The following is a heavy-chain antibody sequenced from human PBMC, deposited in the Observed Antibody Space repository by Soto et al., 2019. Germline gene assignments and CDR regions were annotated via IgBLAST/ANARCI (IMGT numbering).Heavy chain of an antibody. Sequence: GGSLRLSCAASGFTFSSYAMHWVRQAPGKGLEWVAVISYDGSNKYYADSVKGRFTISRDNSKNTLYLQMNSLRAEDTDVYYCAKNMYYWGQGTLVTVSS. CDR2: ISYDGSNK. CDR3: AKNMYY. CDR1: GFTFSSYA. V-gene: IGHV3-30-3*02. J-gene: IGHJ4*02. D-gene: IGHD3-10*02.